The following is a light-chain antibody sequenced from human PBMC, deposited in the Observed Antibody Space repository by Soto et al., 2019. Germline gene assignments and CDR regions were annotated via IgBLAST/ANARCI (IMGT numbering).Light chain of an antibody. CDR3: KQFSSYPLT. CDR1: QDISNY. J-gene: IGKJ4*01. Sequence: DIQMTQSPSSLSASVGDRVTITCQASQDISNYLNWYQQKPGKAPKLLIYDASNLETGVPSRFSGSGSGTEINLTISRLEPEDFAVYYCKQFSSYPLTFGGGTKVDIK. CDR2: DAS. V-gene: IGKV1-33*01.